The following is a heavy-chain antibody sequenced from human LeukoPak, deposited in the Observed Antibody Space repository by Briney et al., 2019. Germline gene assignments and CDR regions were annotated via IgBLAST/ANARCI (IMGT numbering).Heavy chain of an antibody. V-gene: IGHV3-23*01. CDR1: GFTFSSSA. J-gene: IGHJ6*02. D-gene: IGHD3-22*01. CDR2: ISGVGDVT. Sequence: PGGSLRLSCAASGFTFSSSAMSWVRQAPGKGLEWVSGISGVGDVTYYADSVKGRFTISRHNSKNTLYLQMNSLRAEDTAVYYCARSPYYYDSSGFPRQHYYYYYGMDVWGQGTTVTVSS. CDR3: ARSPYYYDSSGFPRQHYYYYYGMDV.